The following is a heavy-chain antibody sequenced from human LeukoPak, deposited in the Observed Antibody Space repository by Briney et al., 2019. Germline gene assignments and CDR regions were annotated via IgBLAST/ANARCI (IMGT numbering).Heavy chain of an antibody. CDR3: AKGDSSGWTSFDYYGMDV. CDR2: ISGSGGST. D-gene: IGHD6-19*01. CDR1: GFTFSSYA. J-gene: IGHJ6*02. V-gene: IGHV3-23*01. Sequence: GGSLRLSCAASGFTFSSYAMSWVRQAPGKGLEGVSAISGSGGSTYYADSVKGRFTISRDNSKNTLYLQMNSLRAEDTAVYYCAKGDSSGWTSFDYYGMDVWGQGTTVTVSS.